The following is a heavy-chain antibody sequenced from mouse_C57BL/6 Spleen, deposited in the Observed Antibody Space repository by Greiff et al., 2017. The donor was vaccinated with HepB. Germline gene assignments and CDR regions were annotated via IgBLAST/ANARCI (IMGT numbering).Heavy chain of an antibody. V-gene: IGHV5-17*01. CDR1: GFTFSDYG. CDR3: ARRISPYYYGSSYDAMDY. J-gene: IGHJ4*01. CDR2: ISSGSSTI. D-gene: IGHD1-1*01. Sequence: EVQLVESGGGLVKPGGSLKLSCAASGFTFSDYGMHWVRQAPEKGLEWVAYISSGSSTIYYADTVKGRFTISRDNAKNTLFLQMTSLRSEDTAMYYCARRISPYYYGSSYDAMDYWGQGTSVTVSS.